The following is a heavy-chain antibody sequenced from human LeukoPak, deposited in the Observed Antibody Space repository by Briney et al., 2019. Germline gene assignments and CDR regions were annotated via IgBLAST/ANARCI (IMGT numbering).Heavy chain of an antibody. D-gene: IGHD4-17*01. CDR2: ISGSGGST. J-gene: IGHJ4*02. Sequence: GGSLRLSCAASGFTFSSYAMSWVRQAPGKGLEWVSAISGSGGSTYYADSVKGRFTISRDNSKNTLYLQMNSLRAEDTAVYYCARDSSSVTTSHFDYWGQGTLVTVSS. CDR1: GFTFSSYA. V-gene: IGHV3-23*01. CDR3: ARDSSSVTTSHFDY.